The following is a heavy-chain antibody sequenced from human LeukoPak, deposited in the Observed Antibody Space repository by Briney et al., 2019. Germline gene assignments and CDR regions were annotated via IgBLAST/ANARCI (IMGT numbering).Heavy chain of an antibody. Sequence: GGSLRLSCAASGFTFGSCAMSWVRQAPGKGLEWVSGISGSGGTTYYADSVKGRFTISRDNSKNTLYLQMNSLRAEDTAVYYCARDGDYGGDAFDIWGQGTMVTVSS. CDR1: GFTFGSCA. CDR2: ISGSGGTT. J-gene: IGHJ3*02. CDR3: ARDGDYGGDAFDI. V-gene: IGHV3-23*01. D-gene: IGHD4-23*01.